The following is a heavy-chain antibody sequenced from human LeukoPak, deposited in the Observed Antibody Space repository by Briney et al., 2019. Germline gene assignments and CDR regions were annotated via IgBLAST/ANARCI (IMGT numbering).Heavy chain of an antibody. J-gene: IGHJ3*02. CDR2: INPNSGGT. Sequence: ASVKVSCTASGYTFTGYYMHWVRQAPGQGFEWMGWINPNSGGTNYAQKFQGRVTMTRDTSISTAYMELSRLRSDDTAVYYCARAEMIVVLNAFDIWGQGTMVTVSS. CDR3: ARAEMIVVLNAFDI. CDR1: GYTFTGYY. V-gene: IGHV1-2*02. D-gene: IGHD3-22*01.